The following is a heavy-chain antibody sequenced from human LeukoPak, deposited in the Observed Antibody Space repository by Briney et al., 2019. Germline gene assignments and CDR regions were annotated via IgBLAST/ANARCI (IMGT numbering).Heavy chain of an antibody. V-gene: IGHV6-1*01. J-gene: IGHJ4*02. CDR1: GDSASSNNVC. D-gene: IGHD5-18*01. CDR2: TYYRSKWSY. CDR3: ASSLDTAIIY. Sequence: SQTLSLTCAISGDSASSNNVCWGWIRQPPSRVLEWLGTTYYRSKWSYDYEVSVQGPIPITPATSKNQLSLQVTSAITEDTDVYFSASSLDTAIIYWGQGTLVTASS.